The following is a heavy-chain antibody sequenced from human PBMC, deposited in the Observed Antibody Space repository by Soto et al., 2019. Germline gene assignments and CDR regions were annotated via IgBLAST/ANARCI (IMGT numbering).Heavy chain of an antibody. CDR1: GYTFDTLD. D-gene: IGHD1-1*01. V-gene: IGHV1-8*01. J-gene: IGHJ6*02. CDR3: ARGVDAGMDV. Sequence: QVQLVQSGAEVRKPGASVRVSCMASGYTFDTLDINWVRQANGQGFEWMGWMSPKNGNTGYAQKFQGRVTMTRDTSMSPAYMELTGLTSDDTAVYYCARGVDAGMDVWGQGIMVTVSS. CDR2: MSPKNGNT.